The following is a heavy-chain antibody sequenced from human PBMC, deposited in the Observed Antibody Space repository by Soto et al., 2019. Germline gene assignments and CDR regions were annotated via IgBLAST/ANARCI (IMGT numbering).Heavy chain of an antibody. Sequence: QVQLVQSGAEVKKPGSSVKVSCKASGGTFSSYTISWVRQAPGQGLEWMGRIIPILGIANYAQKFQGRVTITADKSTSKAYMELSSLRSEDTAVYYCARGGHIVVGEAWGQGTLVTVSS. CDR1: GGTFSSYT. D-gene: IGHD2-21*01. CDR3: ARGGHIVVGEA. CDR2: IIPILGIA. J-gene: IGHJ4*02. V-gene: IGHV1-69*02.